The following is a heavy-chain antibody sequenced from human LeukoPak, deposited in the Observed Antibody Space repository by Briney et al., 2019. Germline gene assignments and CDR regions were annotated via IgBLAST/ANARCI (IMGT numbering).Heavy chain of an antibody. J-gene: IGHJ4*02. CDR3: ARIIRYCSGGSCYSYFDY. CDR1: VFSLSTTGMC. V-gene: IGHV2-70*11. Sequence: SGPTVLNPKQTLSLPCTFSVFSLSTTGMCVRWIRQPPGKPLEWLPRLDWHDDKYYSTSLKTRLSISKDTSKNQVVLTMTNMDPVDTATYYRARIIRYCSGGSCYSYFDYWGQGTLVTVSS. CDR2: LDWHDDK. D-gene: IGHD2-15*01.